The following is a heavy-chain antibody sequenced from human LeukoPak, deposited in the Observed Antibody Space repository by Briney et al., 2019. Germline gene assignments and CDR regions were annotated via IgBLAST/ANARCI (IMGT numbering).Heavy chain of an antibody. CDR1: GFTFSSYR. CDR3: AREGTAMVKGKTIDYYFDY. J-gene: IGHJ4*02. CDR2: IWYDGSNK. V-gene: IGHV3-33*01. Sequence: SGGSLRLSCAASGFTFSSYRIHWVRQAPGKGLEWVAVIWYDGSNKYYADSVKGRFTISRDNSKNTLYLQMNSLRAEDTAVYYCAREGTAMVKGKTIDYYFDYWGQGTLATVSP. D-gene: IGHD5-18*01.